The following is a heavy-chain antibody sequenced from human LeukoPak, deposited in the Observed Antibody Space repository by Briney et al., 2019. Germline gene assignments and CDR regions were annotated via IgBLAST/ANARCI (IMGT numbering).Heavy chain of an antibody. CDR3: ARGVYYDFWSGYSNWFDP. J-gene: IGHJ5*02. CDR1: GYTFTSYD. V-gene: IGHV1-8*01. D-gene: IGHD3-3*01. Sequence: ASVKVSCKASGYTFTSYDINWVRQATGQGLEWMGWMNPNSGNTGYVQKFQGRVTMTRNTSISTAYMELSSLRSEDTAVYYCARGVYYDFWSGYSNWFDPWGQGTLVTVSS. CDR2: MNPNSGNT.